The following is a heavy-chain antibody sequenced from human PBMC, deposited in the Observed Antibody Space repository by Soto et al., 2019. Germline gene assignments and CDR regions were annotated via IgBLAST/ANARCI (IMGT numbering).Heavy chain of an antibody. Sequence: QVQLVQSGAEVKKPGASVKVSCKASGYTFTSYDINWVRQATGQGLEWMGWMNTNSGNTGDAQKFQGRVTMTRNTSISTAYMELSSLRSEDTAVYYCARGWNIVATIRYWGQGTLVTVSS. J-gene: IGHJ4*02. CDR3: ARGWNIVATIRY. V-gene: IGHV1-8*01. CDR2: MNTNSGNT. D-gene: IGHD5-12*01. CDR1: GYTFTSYD.